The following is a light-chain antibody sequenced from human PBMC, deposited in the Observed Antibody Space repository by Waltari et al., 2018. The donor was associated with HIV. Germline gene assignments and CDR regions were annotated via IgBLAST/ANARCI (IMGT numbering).Light chain of an antibody. CDR1: SSDVGAYNR. Sequence: QSALTQPRSVSGSPGQSVTISCTGTSSDVGAYNRVSWYQQHPGKAHKVVIYDVRERPAGVPDRFSGSKSANTASLTISGLQADDEADYHCCSFAGSYIVFGTGTKVTVL. J-gene: IGLJ1*01. CDR2: DVR. CDR3: CSFAGSYIV. V-gene: IGLV2-11*01.